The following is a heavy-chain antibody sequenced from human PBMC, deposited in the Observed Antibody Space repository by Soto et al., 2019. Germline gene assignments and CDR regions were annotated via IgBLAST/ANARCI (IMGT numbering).Heavy chain of an antibody. D-gene: IGHD3-3*01. J-gene: IGHJ5*02. Sequence: ASVKVSCKASGGTFSSYAISWVRQAPGQGLEWMGGIIPIFGTANYAQKFQGRVTITADESTSTAYMELSSLRSEDTAVYYCARDRLTYDFWSGRHPPWWFDPWGQGTLVTVSS. V-gene: IGHV1-69*13. CDR1: GGTFSSYA. CDR2: IIPIFGTA. CDR3: ARDRLTYDFWSGRHPPWWFDP.